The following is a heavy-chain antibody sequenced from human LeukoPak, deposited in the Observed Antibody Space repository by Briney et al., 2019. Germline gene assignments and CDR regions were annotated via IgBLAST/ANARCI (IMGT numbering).Heavy chain of an antibody. Sequence: GASVKVSCKASGYTFTRYGISWVRQAPGQGLEWMGWISAYNGNTNYAQKLQGGVTMTTDTSTSTAYMELRSLRSDDTAVYYCARVGLGYCNSTSCYFHYWGGRTRVSVSS. CDR2: ISAYNGNT. J-gene: IGHJ4*02. V-gene: IGHV1-18*01. D-gene: IGHD2-2*01. CDR1: GYTFTRYG. CDR3: ARVGLGYCNSTSCYFHY.